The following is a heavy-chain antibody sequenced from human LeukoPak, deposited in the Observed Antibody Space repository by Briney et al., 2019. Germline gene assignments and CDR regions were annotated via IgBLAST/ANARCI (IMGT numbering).Heavy chain of an antibody. J-gene: IGHJ4*02. CDR1: GFTFSSYG. CDR3: AKAANYYGSGSYYLS. D-gene: IGHD3-10*01. V-gene: IGHV3-30*02. Sequence: PGGSLRLSCAASGFTFSSYGMHWVRQAPGKGLEWVAFTRYDGSNKYYADSVKGRFTISRDNSKNTLYLQMNSLRAEDTAVYYCAKAANYYGSGSYYLSWGQGTLVTVSS. CDR2: TRYDGSNK.